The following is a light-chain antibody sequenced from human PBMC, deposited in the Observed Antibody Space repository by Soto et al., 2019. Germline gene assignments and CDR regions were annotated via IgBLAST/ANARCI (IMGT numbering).Light chain of an antibody. CDR3: AEWDDSLSGVV. J-gene: IGLJ2*01. Sequence: QSVLTQPPSASGTPGQRVTFSCSGSSSNIGSNYVFWYQHLPGTAPKLLIYRNNQRPSVVPDRFSGSKSGTSASLAISGLRSEEETDYYCAEWDDSLSGVVFGGGTKLTVL. CDR1: SSNIGSNY. V-gene: IGLV1-47*01. CDR2: RNN.